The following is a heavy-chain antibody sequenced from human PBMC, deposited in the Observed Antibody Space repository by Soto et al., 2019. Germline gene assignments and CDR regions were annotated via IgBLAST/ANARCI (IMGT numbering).Heavy chain of an antibody. J-gene: IGHJ6*02. CDR1: GFTFSSYG. V-gene: IGHV3-30*18. D-gene: IGHD3-22*01. Sequence: GGSLRLSCAASGFTFSSYGMHWVRQAPGKGLEWVAVISYDGSSKYYADSVKGRFTISRDNSKNTLYLQMNSLRAEDTAVYYCAKDLESSGYYYYYGMDVWGQGTTVTVSS. CDR3: AKDLESSGYYYYYGMDV. CDR2: ISYDGSSK.